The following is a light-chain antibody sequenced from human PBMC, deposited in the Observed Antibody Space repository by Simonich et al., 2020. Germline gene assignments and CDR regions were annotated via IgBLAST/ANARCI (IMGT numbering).Light chain of an antibody. CDR2: DVS. CDR1: SSDVGGYNY. CDR3: SSYTSSSTWV. V-gene: IGLV2-14*01. J-gene: IGLJ3*02. Sequence: QSALTQPASVSGSPGQSITISCTGTSSDVGGYNYVSWYQQHPGKAPKLMIYDVSKRPSGVYNCFSGSKSGNTASLTISGLQAEDEADYYCSSYTSSSTWVFGGGTKLTVL.